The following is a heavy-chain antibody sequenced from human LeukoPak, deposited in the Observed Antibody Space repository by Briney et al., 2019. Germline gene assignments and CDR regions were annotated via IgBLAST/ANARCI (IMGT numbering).Heavy chain of an antibody. CDR1: GGPISSYY. CDR3: AAHSSGWYLWYFDL. V-gene: IGHV4-59*08. D-gene: IGHD6-19*01. CDR2: IYYSGST. Sequence: PSETLSLTCTVSGGPISSYYWSWIRQPPGKGLEWIGYIYYSGSTNYNPSLKSRVTISVDTSKNQFSLKLSSVTAADTAVYYCAAHSSGWYLWYFDLWGRGTLVTVSS. J-gene: IGHJ2*01.